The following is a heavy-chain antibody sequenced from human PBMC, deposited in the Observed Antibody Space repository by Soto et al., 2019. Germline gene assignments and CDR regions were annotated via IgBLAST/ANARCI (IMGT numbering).Heavy chain of an antibody. CDR2: FYTGESGS. CDR1: GYSSTSYG. CDR3: ASCSADLYGMDV. V-gene: IGHV5-51*01. D-gene: IGHD2-15*01. J-gene: IGHJ6*02. Sequence: GDDLKISCKGSGYSSTSYGIGWVRQMPRTGLGRMGIFYTGESGSRYSPSLQGQVTISADKSISTPYLKWSSLKASDTAMSYCASCSADLYGMDVWGRGTTVTVSS.